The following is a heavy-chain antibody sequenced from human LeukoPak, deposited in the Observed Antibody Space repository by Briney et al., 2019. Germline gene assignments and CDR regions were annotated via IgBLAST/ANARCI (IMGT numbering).Heavy chain of an antibody. D-gene: IGHD5-18*01. CDR3: ARHLGTAMVSPLGY. V-gene: IGHV5-51*01. Sequence: GESLKISCTGSGYSFTSYWIGWVRQMPGKGLEWLGIIYPGDSDTRYSPSFQDQVTFSADKSISTAYLQWSSLKASDTAMYYCARHLGTAMVSPLGYWGQGTLVTVSS. J-gene: IGHJ4*02. CDR2: IYPGDSDT. CDR1: GYSFTSYW.